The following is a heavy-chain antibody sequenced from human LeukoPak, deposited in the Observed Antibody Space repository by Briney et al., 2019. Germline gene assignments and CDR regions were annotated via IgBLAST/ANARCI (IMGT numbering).Heavy chain of an antibody. J-gene: IGHJ3*02. CDR1: GFTFSSYG. D-gene: IGHD2-2*01. CDR2: IWYDGSNK. CDR3: ARGREYCSSTSCRDAFDI. Sequence: PGGSLRLSCAASGFTFSSYGMRWVRQAPGKGLEWVAVIWYDGSNKYYADSVKGRFTISRDNSKNTLYLQMNSLRAEDTAVYYCARGREYCSSTSCRDAFDIWGLGTMVTVSS. V-gene: IGHV3-33*01.